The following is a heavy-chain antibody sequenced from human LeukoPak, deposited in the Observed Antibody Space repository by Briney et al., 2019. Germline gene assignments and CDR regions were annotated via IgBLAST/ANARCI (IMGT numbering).Heavy chain of an antibody. Sequence: PGGSLRLSCAASGFTFSSYAMDWVRQAPDKGLEWVAVISYDGSNKYYADSVKGRFTISRDNSKNTLYLQMNSLRPEDTAVYYCARGLTYSSSPNSAPYWGQGTLVTVSS. V-gene: IGHV3-30-3*01. CDR1: GFTFSSYA. D-gene: IGHD6-13*01. J-gene: IGHJ4*02. CDR2: ISYDGSNK. CDR3: ARGLTYSSSPNSAPY.